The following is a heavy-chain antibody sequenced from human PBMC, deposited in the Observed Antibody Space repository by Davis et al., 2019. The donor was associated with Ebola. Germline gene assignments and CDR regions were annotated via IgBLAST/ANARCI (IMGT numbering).Heavy chain of an antibody. CDR1: GGTFSSYA. Sequence: SVKVSCKASGGTFSSYAVSWVRQAPGQGLEWMVTIIPIFGTTNYAQKFQGRVTITADESTSTIYMELSRLISEDTAVYYCASGRTTVTKNGIYGMDVWGQGTMVTVSS. J-gene: IGHJ6*02. D-gene: IGHD4-17*01. CDR2: IIPIFGTT. CDR3: ASGRTTVTKNGIYGMDV. V-gene: IGHV1-69*13.